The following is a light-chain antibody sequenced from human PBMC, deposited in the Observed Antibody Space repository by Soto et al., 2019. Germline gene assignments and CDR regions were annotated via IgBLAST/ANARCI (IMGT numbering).Light chain of an antibody. CDR1: TGAVTSSHY. J-gene: IGLJ2*01. CDR3: LLDYSGVRV. Sequence: QAVVTQEPSLTVSPGGTVTLTCGSSTGAVTSSHYPYWLQQKPGQAPRTLIYDTSNKQSWTPARFSGSLLGGKAALTLSGAQPEDEADYYRLLDYSGVRVFGGGTKVTVL. CDR2: DTS. V-gene: IGLV7-46*01.